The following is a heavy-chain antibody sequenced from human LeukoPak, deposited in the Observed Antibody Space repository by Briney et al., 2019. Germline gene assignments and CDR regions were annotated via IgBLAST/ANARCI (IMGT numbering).Heavy chain of an antibody. J-gene: IGHJ4*02. CDR2: INEDGSYT. V-gene: IGHV3-74*01. CDR1: GFTFSSYW. Sequence: GGSLRLSCAASGFTFSSYWMHWVRQAPGKGLVWVSRINEDGSYTTYADSVKGRFTISRDNAKNTLYLQMNSLSAEDTAVYYCSRGTSGWYGVDYWGQGTLVTVPS. CDR3: SRGTSGWYGVDY. D-gene: IGHD6-19*01.